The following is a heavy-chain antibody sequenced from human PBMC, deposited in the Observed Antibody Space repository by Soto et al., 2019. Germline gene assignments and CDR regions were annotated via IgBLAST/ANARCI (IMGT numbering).Heavy chain of an antibody. CDR2: INAGYGNT. J-gene: IGHJ4*02. V-gene: IGHV1-3*01. D-gene: IGHD7-27*01. CDR3: ARVTGEGPLAF. Sequence: QVHLVQSGAEVRKPGASVKVSCKASGYTFSSYAMHWVRQAPGQRLEWMGWINAGYGNTKSSQKFQDRVTISRDTSAAKANWELTGRNSEARAVNYWARVTGEGPLAFWGQGTLVPAS. CDR1: GYTFSSYA.